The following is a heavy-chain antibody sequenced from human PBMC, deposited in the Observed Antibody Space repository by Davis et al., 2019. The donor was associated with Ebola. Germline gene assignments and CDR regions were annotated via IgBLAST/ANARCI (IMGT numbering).Heavy chain of an antibody. J-gene: IGHJ4*02. Sequence: GESLKISCAASGFTFSNAWMSWVRQAPGKGLEWVGRIKSNGDGGATDYAAPVKGRFTISRDDSKNTLYLQMNSLKSEDTAVYYCTPRPHCSSTTCHISEDYWGQGTLVTVSS. CDR3: TPRPHCSSTTCHISEDY. CDR2: IKSNGDGGAT. V-gene: IGHV3-15*01. CDR1: GFTFSNAW. D-gene: IGHD2-2*02.